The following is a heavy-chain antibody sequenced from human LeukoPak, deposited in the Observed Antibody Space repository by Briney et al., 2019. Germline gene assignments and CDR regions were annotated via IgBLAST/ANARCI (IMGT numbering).Heavy chain of an antibody. D-gene: IGHD3-22*01. CDR2: IKQDGTEK. CDR1: GFTFSKFW. J-gene: IGHJ4*02. CDR3: ATQSYYYDSSGYYTT. V-gene: IGHV3-7*01. Sequence: GGSLRLSCAASGFTFSKFWMNWVRHTPGKGLEWVASIKQDGTEKYYADSVKGRFTISRDNGKNSLYLQMSSLRAEDTAIHYCATQSYYYDSSGYYTTWGQGTLVTVSS.